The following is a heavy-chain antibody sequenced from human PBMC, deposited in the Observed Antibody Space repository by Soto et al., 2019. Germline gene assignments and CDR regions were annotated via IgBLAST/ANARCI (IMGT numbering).Heavy chain of an antibody. CDR1: GYSFTSCW. D-gene: IGHD6-13*01. CDR3: ARLQTAAGDNDLTFDY. Sequence: EVQLVQSGAEVKKPGESLRISCKGSGYSFTSCWISWVRQMPGRGLEWMGRIDPSDSYTNYSPSFQGHVTISADKSISTAYLQWSSLKASDTAMYYCARLQTAAGDNDLTFDYWGQGTLVTVSS. V-gene: IGHV5-10-1*01. J-gene: IGHJ4*02. CDR2: IDPSDSYT.